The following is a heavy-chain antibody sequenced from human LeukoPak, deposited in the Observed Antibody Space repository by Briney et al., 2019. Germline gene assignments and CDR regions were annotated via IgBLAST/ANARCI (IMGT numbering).Heavy chain of an antibody. CDR2: IYSGGYT. J-gene: IGHJ5*02. CDR1: RFSVSSNY. CDR3: ARDYSSSWGYNWFDP. Sequence: GGSLRLSCVVSRFSVSSNYMNWVRQAAGKGLEWVSVIYSGGYTYYADSVKGRFTISRDNAKNSLYLQMNSLRAEDTAVYYCARDYSSSWGYNWFDPWGQGTLVTVSS. D-gene: IGHD6-13*01. V-gene: IGHV3-53*01.